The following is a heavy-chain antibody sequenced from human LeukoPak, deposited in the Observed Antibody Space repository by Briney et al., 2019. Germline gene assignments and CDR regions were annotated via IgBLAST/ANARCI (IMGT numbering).Heavy chain of an antibody. CDR2: ITSDGSST. D-gene: IGHD6-19*01. J-gene: IGHJ1*01. V-gene: IGHV3-74*01. CDR3: ARAYKDRSLAGKKEFFQH. CDR1: GFTFRSYW. Sequence: GGSLSLSCAASGFTFRSYWMHWVSHAPGKGLVWVSRITSDGSSTSYADSVKGRFTISRDNANNFLYLQMNSLRAEDTALYYCARAYKDRSLAGKKEFFQHWGQGTLVTVSS.